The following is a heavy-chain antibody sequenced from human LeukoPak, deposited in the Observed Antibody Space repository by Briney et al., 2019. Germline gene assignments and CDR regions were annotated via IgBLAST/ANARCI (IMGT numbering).Heavy chain of an antibody. J-gene: IGHJ4*02. Sequence: SETLSLTCAVYGGSFSGYYWSWIRQPPGKGLEWIGEINHSGSTNYNPSLKSRVTISVDTSKNQFSLKLSSVTAADTAVYYCARRGYSSGWYYFDYWGQGTLVTVSS. CDR3: ARRGYSSGWYYFDY. CDR1: GGSFSGYY. CDR2: INHSGST. D-gene: IGHD6-19*01. V-gene: IGHV4-34*01.